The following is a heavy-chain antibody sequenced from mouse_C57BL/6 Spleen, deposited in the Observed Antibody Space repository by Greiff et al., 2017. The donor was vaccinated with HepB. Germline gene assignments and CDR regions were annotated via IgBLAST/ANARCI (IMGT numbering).Heavy chain of an antibody. Sequence: VQLQQPGAELVKPGASVKLSCKASGYTFTSYWMHWVKQRPGQGLEWIVMIHPNSGSTNYNEKFKRKATLTVDKSSSTAYMQLSSLTSEDSAVYYGERWITRLDYWGQGTTLTVSS. V-gene: IGHV1-64*01. CDR2: IHPNSGST. CDR1: GYTFTSYW. CDR3: ERWITRLDY. J-gene: IGHJ2*01. D-gene: IGHD1-3*01.